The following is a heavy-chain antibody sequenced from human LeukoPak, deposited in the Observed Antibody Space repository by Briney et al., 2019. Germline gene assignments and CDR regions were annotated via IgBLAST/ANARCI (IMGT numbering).Heavy chain of an antibody. D-gene: IGHD4-17*01. CDR1: GGSINNYY. J-gene: IGHJ4*02. Sequence: SETLSLTCTVSGGSINNYYWSWIRQPPGKGLEWIGYIYYRGSTNYNPSLKSRVTFSVDTSKNQFSLKLNSVTAADTAVYYCARGGDYGDLRYFDYWGQGTLVIVSP. CDR2: IYYRGST. CDR3: ARGGDYGDLRYFDY. V-gene: IGHV4-59*01.